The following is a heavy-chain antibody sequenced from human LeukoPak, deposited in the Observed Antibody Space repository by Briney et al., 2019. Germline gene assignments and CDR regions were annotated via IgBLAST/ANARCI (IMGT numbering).Heavy chain of an antibody. CDR1: GFTFSNCG. Sequence: GRSLRLSCAASGFTFSNCGMHWVRQAPGXGLEWVXVIWYDGSKKYYADSVKGRFTISRDNSRNTLFLQMDSLRAEDTAVYYCASTMYYYDSNGYYSLDYWGQGTLVTVSS. J-gene: IGHJ4*02. D-gene: IGHD3-22*01. CDR2: IWYDGSKK. V-gene: IGHV3-33*01. CDR3: ASTMYYYDSNGYYSLDY.